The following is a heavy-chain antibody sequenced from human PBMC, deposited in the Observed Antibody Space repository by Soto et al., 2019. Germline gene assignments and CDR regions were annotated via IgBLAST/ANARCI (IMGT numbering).Heavy chain of an antibody. CDR1: GGSISSYY. J-gene: IGHJ6*02. V-gene: IGHV4-59*01. CDR2: IYYSGST. CDR3: ARTGEVDGKRDYYYYGIDV. D-gene: IGHD6-19*01. Sequence: PSETLSLTCTVSGGSISSYYWSWIRQPPGKGLEWIGYIYYSGSTNYNPSLKSRVTISVDTSKNQFSLKLSSVTAADTAVYYCARTGEVDGKRDYYYYGIDVWGQGTTVTVSS.